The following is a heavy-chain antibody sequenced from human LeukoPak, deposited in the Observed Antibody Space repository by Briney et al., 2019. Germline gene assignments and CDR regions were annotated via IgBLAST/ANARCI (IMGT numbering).Heavy chain of an antibody. CDR1: GFTFSDYY. V-gene: IGHV3-11*06. CDR2: ISSSSSSYT. Sequence: PGVSLGLSCAASGFTFSDYYMSWIRQAPGKGLEWVSYISSSSSSYTNYADSVKGRFTISRDNAKNSLYLQMNSLRAEDTAVYYCARDVSGYYGSGSYHDYWGQGTLVTVSS. D-gene: IGHD3-10*01. J-gene: IGHJ4*02. CDR3: ARDVSGYYGSGSYHDY.